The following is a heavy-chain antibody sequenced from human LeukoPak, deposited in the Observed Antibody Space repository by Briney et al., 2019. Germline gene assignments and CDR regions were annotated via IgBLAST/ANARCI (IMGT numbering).Heavy chain of an antibody. CDR1: GGTFSSYA. D-gene: IGHD3-22*01. V-gene: IGHV1-69*05. J-gene: IGHJ6*03. CDR3: ARDRNYYDSSGYKHYGPYYYYYYMDV. CDR2: IIPIFGTA. Sequence: SVKVSCKPSGGTFSSYAISWVRQAPGQGLEWMGRIIPIFGTANYAQKFQGRVTITTDESTSTAYMELSSLRSEDTAVYYCARDRNYYDSSGYKHYGPYYYYYYMDVWGKGTTVTVSS.